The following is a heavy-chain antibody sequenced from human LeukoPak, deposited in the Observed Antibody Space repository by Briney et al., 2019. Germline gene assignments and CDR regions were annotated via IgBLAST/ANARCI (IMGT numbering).Heavy chain of an antibody. D-gene: IGHD3-10*01. CDR1: GGSISSYY. Sequence: SETLSLTCTVSGGSISSYYWSWIRQPPGKGLEWIGYIYYSGSTNYNPSLKSRVTISVDTSKNQFSLKLSSVTAADTAVYYCARIMVRGASVFRFDPWGQGTLVTVSS. J-gene: IGHJ5*02. V-gene: IGHV4-59*01. CDR2: IYYSGST. CDR3: ARIMVRGASVFRFDP.